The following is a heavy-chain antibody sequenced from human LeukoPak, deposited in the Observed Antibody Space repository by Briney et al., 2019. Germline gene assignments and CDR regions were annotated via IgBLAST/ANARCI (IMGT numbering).Heavy chain of an antibody. CDR1: GGSFSGYY. D-gene: IGHD3-22*01. J-gene: IGHJ4*02. V-gene: IGHV4-34*01. CDR3: ARTSGDTMIRDPNFDY. CDR2: INHSGST. Sequence: PSETLSLTGAGYGGSFSGYYWSWIRQPPGKGLEWIGEINHSGSTNYNPSLKSRVTISVDTSKNQFSLKLSSVTAADTAVYYCARTSGDTMIRDPNFDYWGRGTLVTVSS.